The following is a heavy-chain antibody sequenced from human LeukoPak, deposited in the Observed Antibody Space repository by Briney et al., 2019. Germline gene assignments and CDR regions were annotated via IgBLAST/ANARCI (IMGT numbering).Heavy chain of an antibody. CDR3: ARPTNGIAAHLN. J-gene: IGHJ4*02. Sequence: GASVKVSCKASGYTFTSYGISWVRQAPGQGLEWMGWINPNSGGTNYAQKFQGRVTMTRDTSISTAYMELSRLRSDDTAVYYCARPTNGIAAHLNWGQGTLVTVSS. D-gene: IGHD6-6*01. CDR2: INPNSGGT. CDR1: GYTFTSYG. V-gene: IGHV1-2*02.